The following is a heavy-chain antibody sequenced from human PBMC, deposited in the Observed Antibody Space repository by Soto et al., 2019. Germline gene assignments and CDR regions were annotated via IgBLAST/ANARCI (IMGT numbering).Heavy chain of an antibody. CDR1: GGTFSSYT. CDR3: RTVSGYYYGSGSYYKRYFDC. V-gene: IGHV1-69*02. CDR2: IIPILSIA. D-gene: IGHD3-10*01. Sequence: QVQLVQSGAEVKKPGSSVKVSCKASGGTFSSYTITWVRQAPGQGLEWMRRIIPILSIANYAQKFQGRVTITADKHASTAYMERSSLRSEDTAVYYCRTVSGYYYGSGSYYKRYFDCRGKGTLVTVSS. J-gene: IGHJ4*02.